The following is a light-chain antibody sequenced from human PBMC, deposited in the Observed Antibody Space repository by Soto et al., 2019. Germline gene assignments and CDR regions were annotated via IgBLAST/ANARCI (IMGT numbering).Light chain of an antibody. CDR3: CSYAGSYTLV. V-gene: IGLV2-11*01. J-gene: IGLJ2*01. Sequence: QSALTQPRSVSGSPGQSVTISCTGTSSDVGGYNYVSWYQQHPGKAPKLMIYDVSKRPSGVPDRFSGSKSGNTASLTISGLQAEDEAEYYGCSYAGSYTLVFGGGTKVTVL. CDR2: DVS. CDR1: SSDVGGYNY.